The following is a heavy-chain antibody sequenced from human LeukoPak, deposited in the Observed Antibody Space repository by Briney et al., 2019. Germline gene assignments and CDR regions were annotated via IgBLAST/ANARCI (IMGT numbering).Heavy chain of an antibody. J-gene: IGHJ6*03. V-gene: IGHV3-11*01. CDR2: ISSSGSTI. CDR1: GGSFSGYY. CDR3: ARSGGGGSGSYYKSVHYYYMDV. Sequence: MPSETLSLTCAVYGGSFSGYYWSWIRQAPGKGLEWVSYISSSGSTIYYADSVKGRFTISRDNAKNSLYLQMNSLRAEDTAVYYCARSGGGGSGSYYKSVHYYYMDVWGKGTTVTISS. D-gene: IGHD3-10*01.